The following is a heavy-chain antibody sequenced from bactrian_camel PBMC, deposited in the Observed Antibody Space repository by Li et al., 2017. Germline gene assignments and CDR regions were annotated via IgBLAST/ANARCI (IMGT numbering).Heavy chain of an antibody. Sequence: QLVESGGGSVQAGGSLKLSCARSLDRDGPVRMAWFRQSQGKEREGVAVTSRAGNTIYADSVKGRFTISRDNARSTVFLQMNSLNSDDSALYFCAGPWTLEKYWGQGTQVTVS. CDR1: LDRDGPVR. D-gene: IGHD1*01. CDR3: AGPWTLEKY. V-gene: IGHV3S53*01. J-gene: IGHJ4*01. CDR2: TSRAGNT.